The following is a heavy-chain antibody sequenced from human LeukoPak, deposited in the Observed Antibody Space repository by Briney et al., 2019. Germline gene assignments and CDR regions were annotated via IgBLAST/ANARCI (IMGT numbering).Heavy chain of an antibody. CDR1: GFTFSSYC. CDR2: INSDGSST. J-gene: IGHJ4*02. D-gene: IGHD1-1*01. V-gene: IGHV3-74*01. Sequence: GGSLRLSCAASGFTFSSYCMHWVRQAPGKGLVWVSRINSDGSSTSYADSVKGRFTISRDNAMNTPYLQLNSLRAEDTAVYYCVRFHKTETQPYFDYWGQGTLVTASS. CDR3: VRFHKTETQPYFDY.